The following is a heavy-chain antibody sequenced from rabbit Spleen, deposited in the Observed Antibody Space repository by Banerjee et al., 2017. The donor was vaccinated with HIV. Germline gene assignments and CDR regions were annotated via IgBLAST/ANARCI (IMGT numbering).Heavy chain of an antibody. D-gene: IGHD6-1*01. Sequence: QEQLVESGGGLVKPEGSLKLTCKASGFSLNNNYIMRWVRQAPGKGLEWIASIYINNPTTYYATWARGRFTISKTSSTTVTLQMTRLTAADTATYFCATDTYGVGAFDLWGQGTLVTVS. J-gene: IGHJ4*01. V-gene: IGHV1S45*01. CDR2: IYINNPTT. CDR1: GFSLNNNYI. CDR3: ATDTYGVGAFDL.